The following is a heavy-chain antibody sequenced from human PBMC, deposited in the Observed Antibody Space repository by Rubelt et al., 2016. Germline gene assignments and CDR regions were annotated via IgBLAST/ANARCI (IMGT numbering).Heavy chain of an antibody. CDR1: GGTFSSYA. Sequence: QVQLVQSGAEVKKPGSSVKVSCKASGGTFSSYAISWVRQAPGQGLEWMGGIIPIFGTANDRQKFQGRVTVTADESTTSAYMELSSLRSEDTAVYYCAREQQLVGGWFDPWGQGTLVTVSS. V-gene: IGHV1-69*01. CDR3: AREQQLVGGWFDP. D-gene: IGHD6-13*01. CDR2: IIPIFGTA. J-gene: IGHJ5*02.